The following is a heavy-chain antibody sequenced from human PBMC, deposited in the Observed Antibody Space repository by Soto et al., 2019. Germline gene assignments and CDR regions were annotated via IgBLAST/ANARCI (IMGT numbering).Heavy chain of an antibody. CDR2: ISYYEYNK. V-gene: IGHV3-30*18. D-gene: IGHD3-3*01. CDR1: GFIFSSYG. CDR3: AKKLEGGRGMDV. Sequence: HPGGSLRLSCAASGFIFSSYGMHWVRQAPGKGLEWVTFISYYEYNKYYADSVKGRFTVSRDNSKDTLYLQMNSLTTDYTAIYYCAKKLEGGRGMDVWGQGTSVTVSS. J-gene: IGHJ6*02.